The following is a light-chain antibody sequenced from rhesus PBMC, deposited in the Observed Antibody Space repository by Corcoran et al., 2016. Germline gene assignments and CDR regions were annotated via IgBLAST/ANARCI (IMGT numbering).Light chain of an antibody. CDR3: NSYAGSNTYI. CDR1: SSDIGGYNY. J-gene: IGLJ1*01. Sequence: QAALTQPRSVSGSPGQSVTISCTGTSSDIGGYNYVSWYQQHPGTAPKLMIYEFSKRPSGVSDRFSGSKSGNTASLTISGLQAEDEADYYCNSYAGSNTYIFGAGTRLTVL. V-gene: IGLV2-32*02. CDR2: EFS.